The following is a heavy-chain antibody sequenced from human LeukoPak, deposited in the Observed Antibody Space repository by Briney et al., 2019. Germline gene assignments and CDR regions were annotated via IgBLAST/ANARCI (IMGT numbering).Heavy chain of an antibody. Sequence: SETLSLTCTVSGGSISSYYWSWIRQPPGKGLEWIGYIYYSGSTNYNPSLKSRVTISVATSKNQFSLKLSSVTAADTAVHSCARVPEVAGISSDYFDYWGQGTLVTVSS. J-gene: IGHJ4*02. CDR3: ARVPEVAGISSDYFDY. CDR2: IYYSGST. V-gene: IGHV4-59*01. CDR1: GGSISSYY. D-gene: IGHD6-19*01.